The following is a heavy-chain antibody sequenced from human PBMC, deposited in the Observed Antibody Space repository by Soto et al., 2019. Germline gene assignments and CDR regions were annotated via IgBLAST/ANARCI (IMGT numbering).Heavy chain of an antibody. D-gene: IGHD1-26*01. CDR3: ARSGGLDRDCNY. CDR1: GGTFSSDS. CDR2: IIPMFDTP. Sequence: QVQLVQSGAEVKKPGSSVKVSCKASGGTFSSDSFSWVRQAPGQGLEWMGGIIPMFDTPIYAQKFQDRVTITADESTSTAYVQLSSLRSGGTAVYYCARSGGLDRDCNYWGEGSLGSVSS. V-gene: IGHV1-69*12. J-gene: IGHJ4*02.